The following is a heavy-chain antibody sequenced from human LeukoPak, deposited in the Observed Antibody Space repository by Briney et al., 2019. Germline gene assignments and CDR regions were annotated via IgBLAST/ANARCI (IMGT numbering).Heavy chain of an antibody. D-gene: IGHD6-13*01. CDR2: IYTSGST. CDR1: GGSFSDYY. CDR3: ARDAQSIAAAGTGYYGMDV. Sequence: KASESLSLTCAVYGGSFSDYYWSWIRQPPGKGLEWIGRIYTSGSTNYNPSLKSRVTISVDTSKNQFSLKLSSVTAADTAVYYCARDAQSIAAAGTGYYGMDVWGQGTTVTVSS. V-gene: IGHV4-4*07. J-gene: IGHJ6*02.